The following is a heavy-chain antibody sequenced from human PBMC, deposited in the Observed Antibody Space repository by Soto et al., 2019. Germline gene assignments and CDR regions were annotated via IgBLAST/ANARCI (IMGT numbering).Heavy chain of an antibody. D-gene: IGHD3-22*01. CDR1: GFTFNNNG. CDR2: ISYDGSNK. J-gene: IGHJ4*02. Sequence: QVQLVESGGGVVQPGRSLRLSCAASGFTFNNNGMHWVRQAPGKGLEWVAIISYDGSNKYYADSVKGRFTISRDNSKHTLYLQMNSLRAEDTAVYYCAKGGAGAYYYDSSGSHIDYWGQGTLVTVSS. V-gene: IGHV3-30*18. CDR3: AKGGAGAYYYDSSGSHIDY.